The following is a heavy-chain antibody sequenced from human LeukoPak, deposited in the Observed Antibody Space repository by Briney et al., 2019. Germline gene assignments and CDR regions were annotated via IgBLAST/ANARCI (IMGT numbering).Heavy chain of an antibody. D-gene: IGHD1-1*01. J-gene: IGHJ4*02. CDR3: ARGQIGQTTDY. Sequence: GESLRISCKGSECSFTSYWISWVRQMPGKGLEWMGRIDPSDSYANYSPSFQGHVTISADKSISTAYLQWSSLKASDTAMYYCARGQIGQTTDYWGQGTLVTVSS. CDR2: IDPSDSYA. CDR1: ECSFTSYW. V-gene: IGHV5-10-1*01.